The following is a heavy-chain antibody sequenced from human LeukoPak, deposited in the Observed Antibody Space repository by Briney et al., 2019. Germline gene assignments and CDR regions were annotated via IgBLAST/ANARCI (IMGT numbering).Heavy chain of an antibody. J-gene: IGHJ4*02. D-gene: IGHD6-13*01. V-gene: IGHV3-23*01. CDR1: GFTFSSYA. CDR2: ITGSGGST. CDR3: AKGFFGSSNYYFEY. Sequence: PGGSLRLSCAASGFTFSSYAMSWVRQAPGKGLEWVSTITGSGGSTSYADSVKGRFTISRDNSKNTLDLQMNSLRVEDTAVYYCAKGFFGSSNYYFEYWGQGTLVTVSS.